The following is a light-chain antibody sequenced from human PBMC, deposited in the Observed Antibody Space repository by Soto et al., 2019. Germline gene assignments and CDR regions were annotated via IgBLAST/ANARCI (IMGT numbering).Light chain of an antibody. Sequence: DIVMTQSPDSLAVSLGERATINCKSSQSVLYSSNNKNYLAWYQQKPGQPPKLLIYWASTRESGVPDRFSGSGSGTDFTLTISSLQAEDVEVAYCQQYYSTPRTFGQGTKVEIK. CDR3: QQYYSTPRT. CDR2: WAS. J-gene: IGKJ1*01. V-gene: IGKV4-1*01. CDR1: QSVLYSSNNKNY.